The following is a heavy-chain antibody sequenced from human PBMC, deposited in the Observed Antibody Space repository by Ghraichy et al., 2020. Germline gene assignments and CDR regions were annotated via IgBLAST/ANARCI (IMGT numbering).Heavy chain of an antibody. CDR3: ARGASMSTQPNEYFQQ. CDR1: GFTVSSNY. J-gene: IGHJ1*01. Sequence: LSLTCAASGFTVSSNYMSWVRQAPGKGLEWVSVIYSGGSTYYADSVKGRFTISRDTSKNTLYLQLNSLRAEDTAVYYCARGASMSTQPNEYFQQWPQGTLVTVSS. V-gene: IGHV3-66*01. CDR2: IYSGGST. D-gene: IGHD2-2*01.